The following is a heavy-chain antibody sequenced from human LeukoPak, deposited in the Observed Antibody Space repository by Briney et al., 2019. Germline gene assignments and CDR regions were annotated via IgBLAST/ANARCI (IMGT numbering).Heavy chain of an antibody. V-gene: IGHV1-46*01. J-gene: IGHJ4*02. D-gene: IGHD3-22*01. CDR3: ARSVYRLGYYYDSSGYLVY. Sequence: ASVKVSCKASGYTFTSYYMHWVRQAPGQGLEWMGIINPSGGSTSYAQKFQGRVTMTRDTSTSTVYMELSSLRAEDTAVYYCARSVYRLGYYYDSSGYLVYWGQGTLVTVSS. CDR1: GYTFTSYY. CDR2: INPSGGST.